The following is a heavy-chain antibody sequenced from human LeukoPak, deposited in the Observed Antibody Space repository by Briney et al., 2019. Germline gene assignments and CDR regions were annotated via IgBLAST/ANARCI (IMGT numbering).Heavy chain of an antibody. J-gene: IGHJ4*02. V-gene: IGHV3-74*01. Sequence: GGSLRLSCATSGFTFTTFWMHWVRQAPGKGLVWVSRINHDGSSTNYADSVKGRFTISRDNAKNTVYLQMNSLRAEDTAVYYCAKDHRAYCGGDCVDFDYWGQGTLVTVSS. CDR2: INHDGSST. CDR1: GFTFTTFW. CDR3: AKDHRAYCGGDCVDFDY. D-gene: IGHD2-21*02.